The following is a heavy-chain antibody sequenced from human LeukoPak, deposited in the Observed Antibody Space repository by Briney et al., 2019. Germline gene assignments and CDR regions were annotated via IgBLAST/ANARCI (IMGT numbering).Heavy chain of an antibody. CDR3: ARGLNSGMTDY. Sequence: SVKVSCKTSEDIFSSYTISWVRQAPGQGLQWMGRIIPIIRQTTYSQKFQGRVTITADKSTSTVYIDLSGLTSDDTALYFCARGLNSGMTDYWGQGTLVTVSS. CDR2: IIPIIRQT. V-gene: IGHV1-69*08. CDR1: EDIFSSYT. J-gene: IGHJ4*02. D-gene: IGHD1-26*01.